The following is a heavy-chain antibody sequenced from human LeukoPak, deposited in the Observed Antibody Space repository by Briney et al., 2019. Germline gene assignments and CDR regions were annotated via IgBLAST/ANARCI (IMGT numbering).Heavy chain of an antibody. CDR3: ARAFPYSGSYYDY. V-gene: IGHV1-2*02. CDR1: GYTFTGYY. CDR2: FNPIRGGQ. J-gene: IGHJ4*02. D-gene: IGHD1-26*01. Sequence: ASLKISCKASGYTFTGYYMHCVRHAPGQRREWMGWFNPIRGGQNYAQKFQGRVTMTRDTSISTAYMELSRLRSDDTAVYSCARAFPYSGSYYDYWGQGTLVTVS.